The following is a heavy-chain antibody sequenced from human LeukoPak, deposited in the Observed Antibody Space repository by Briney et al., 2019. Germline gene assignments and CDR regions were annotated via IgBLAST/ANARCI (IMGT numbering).Heavy chain of an antibody. Sequence: ASVKVSCKASGYTFTGYYMHWVRQAPGQGLEWMRWINPNSGGTNYAQKFQGRVTMTRDTSISTAYMELSRLRSDDTAVYYCALAVAGRSWGYYFDYWGQGTLVTVSS. V-gene: IGHV1-2*02. J-gene: IGHJ4*02. CDR2: INPNSGGT. CDR1: GYTFTGYY. CDR3: ALAVAGRSWGYYFDY. D-gene: IGHD6-19*01.